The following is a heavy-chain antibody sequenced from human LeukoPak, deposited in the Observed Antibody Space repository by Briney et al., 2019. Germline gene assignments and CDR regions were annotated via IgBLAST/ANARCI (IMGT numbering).Heavy chain of an antibody. CDR3: AKDNYPAEDYYYYGMDV. D-gene: IGHD4-4*01. CDR2: ISGSGGST. J-gene: IGHJ6*02. CDR1: GFTFSSYA. V-gene: IGHV3-23*01. Sequence: PGGSLRLSCAASGFTFSSYAMSWVRQAPGKGLEWVSAISGSGGSTYYADSVKGRFTISRDNSKNTLYLQMNSLRAEDTAVYYCAKDNYPAEDYYYYGMDVWGQGTTVTVSS.